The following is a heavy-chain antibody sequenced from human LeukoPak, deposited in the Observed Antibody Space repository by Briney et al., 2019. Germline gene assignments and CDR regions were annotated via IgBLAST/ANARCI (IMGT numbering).Heavy chain of an antibody. J-gene: IGHJ4*02. CDR2: IYHSGST. CDR3: ARGGAGYCSSTSCYHGYYFDY. CDR1: GGSISSGGYS. V-gene: IGHV4-30-2*01. D-gene: IGHD2-2*01. Sequence: SQTLSLTCAVSGGSISSGGYSRSWIRQPPGKGLEWIGYIYHSGSTYYNPSLKSRVTISVDRSKNQFSLKLSSVTAADTAVYYCARGGAGYCSSTSCYHGYYFDYWGQGTLVTVSS.